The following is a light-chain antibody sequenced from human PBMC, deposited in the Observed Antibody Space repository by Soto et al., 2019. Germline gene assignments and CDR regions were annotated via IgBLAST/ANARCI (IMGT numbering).Light chain of an antibody. CDR2: EVS. CDR3: SSYVSSSTYV. J-gene: IGLJ1*01. Sequence: QSALTQPASVSGSPGQSITISCTGTRTDVGGYDFVSWYQQHPGKVPKLIIYEVSNRPSGVSNRFSGSKSGNTASLTISGLQAEDEADCYCSSYVSSSTYVFGSGTKVTVL. V-gene: IGLV2-14*01. CDR1: RTDVGGYDF.